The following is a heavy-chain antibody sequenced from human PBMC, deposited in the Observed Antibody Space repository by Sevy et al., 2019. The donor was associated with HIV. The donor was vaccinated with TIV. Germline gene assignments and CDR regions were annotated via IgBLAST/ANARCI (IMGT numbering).Heavy chain of an antibody. Sequence: GGSLRLSCAASGFTFSAYWMNWVRQAPGKGLEWVANIKSDGSDKHYVDSVEGRFTISRDNAKNSLYLQMNSLRVEDTVVYYCAQGTVGRFDSWGPGTLVTVSS. CDR2: IKSDGSDK. CDR3: AQGTVGRFDS. CDR1: GFTFSAYW. J-gene: IGHJ4*02. V-gene: IGHV3-7*01. D-gene: IGHD3-16*01.